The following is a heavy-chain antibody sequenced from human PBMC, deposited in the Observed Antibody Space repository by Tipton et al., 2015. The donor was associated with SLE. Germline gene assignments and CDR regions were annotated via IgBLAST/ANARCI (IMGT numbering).Heavy chain of an antibody. CDR3: ARGLTYSSSSYYYYYYMDV. J-gene: IGHJ6*03. V-gene: IGHV4-39*07. CDR1: GGSLSSSSYY. CDR2: IYYSGGI. D-gene: IGHD6-6*01. Sequence: TLSLTCSVSGGSLSSSSYYWGWIRQLPGKGLEWIGNIYYSGGIYYNPSLMSRITISVDTSKNQYSLKLSSVTAADTAVYYCARGLTYSSSSYYYYYYMDVWGKGTTVTVSS.